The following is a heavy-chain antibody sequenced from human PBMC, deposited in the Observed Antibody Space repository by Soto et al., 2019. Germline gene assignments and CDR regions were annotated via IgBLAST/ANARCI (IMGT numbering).Heavy chain of an antibody. J-gene: IGHJ4*02. D-gene: IGHD6-13*01. CDR2: ISYSGST. CDR3: ARGTSWQLPFDY. Sequence: QVQLQESGPGLVKPSETLSLTCTVSSDSISSYYWSWIRQPPGKRLEWIGYISYSGSTDYNPSLKSRVTISGDTSKNQFSLTVSSVTAADTAVYYCARGTSWQLPFDYWGQGTLVPVSS. V-gene: IGHV4-59*01. CDR1: SDSISSYY.